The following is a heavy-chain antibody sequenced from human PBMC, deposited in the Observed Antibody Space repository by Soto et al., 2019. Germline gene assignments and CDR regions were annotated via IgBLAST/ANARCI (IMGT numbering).Heavy chain of an antibody. Sequence: QVQLVQSGAEVKKPGSSVKVSCKASGGTFSNYAISWVRQAPGQGLEWMGGIIPIFGTANYAQKFQGRVTITADESTSTAYMELSSLRSEDTAVYYCATGLDPKTGGATPFRYWGQGTLVTVSS. J-gene: IGHJ4*02. V-gene: IGHV1-69*01. CDR2: IIPIFGTA. CDR1: GGTFSNYA. D-gene: IGHD1-26*01. CDR3: ATGLDPKTGGATPFRY.